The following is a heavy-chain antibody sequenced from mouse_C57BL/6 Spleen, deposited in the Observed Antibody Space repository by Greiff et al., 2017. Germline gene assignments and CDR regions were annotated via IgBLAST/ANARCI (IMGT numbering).Heavy chain of an antibody. CDR3: ARERNWDWFAY. D-gene: IGHD4-1*01. V-gene: IGHV1-54*01. CDR1: GYAFTNYL. CDR2: INPGSGGT. J-gene: IGHJ3*01. Sequence: QVQLQQSGAELVRPGTSVKVSCKASGYAFTNYLIEWVKQRPGQGLEWIGVINPGSGGTNYNEKFKGKATLTADKSSSTAYMQLSSLTSEDSAVYFCARERNWDWFAYWGQGTLVTVSA.